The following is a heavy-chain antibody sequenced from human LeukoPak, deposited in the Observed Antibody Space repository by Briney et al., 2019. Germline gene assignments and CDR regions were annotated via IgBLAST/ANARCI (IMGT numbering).Heavy chain of an antibody. V-gene: IGHV4-4*07. J-gene: IGHJ3*02. CDR1: GGSISSYY. D-gene: IGHD3-22*01. Sequence: SETLSLTCTVSGGSISSYYWSWIRQPAGKGLEWIGHIYTSGSTNYNPSLKSRVTMSVDTSKNQFSLKLSSVTAADTAVYYCARESYYYDSSGYYSIWDAFDIWGQGTMVTVSS. CDR3: ARESYYYDSSGYYSIWDAFDI. CDR2: IYTSGST.